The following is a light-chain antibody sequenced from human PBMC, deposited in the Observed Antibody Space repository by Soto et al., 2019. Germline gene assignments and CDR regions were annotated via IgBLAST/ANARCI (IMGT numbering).Light chain of an antibody. Sequence: QSVLTQPASVSGSPGQSITISCTGTSSDVGGYNYVSWYQQHPGKAPKLMIYEVSNRPSGVSNSFSGSKSGNTASLSISGLQAEDEADYYCSSYTTRSTYVCGIGTKVTV. J-gene: IGLJ1*01. CDR2: EVS. CDR1: SSDVGGYNY. V-gene: IGLV2-14*01. CDR3: SSYTTRSTYV.